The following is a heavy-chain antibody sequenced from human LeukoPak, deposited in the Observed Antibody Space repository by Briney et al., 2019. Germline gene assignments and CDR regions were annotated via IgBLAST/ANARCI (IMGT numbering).Heavy chain of an antibody. V-gene: IGHV1-18*01. D-gene: IGHD3-10*01. J-gene: IGHJ4*02. CDR1: GYTFTSYG. Sequence: ASVKVSCKASGYTFTSYGISWVRQTPGQGLEWMGWIAAYNDNTNYAQKLQGRVTMTTDTSTSTAYMELRSLRSDDTAVYYCARALLWFGEPSHIDYWGQGTLVTASS. CDR3: ARALLWFGEPSHIDY. CDR2: IAAYNDNT.